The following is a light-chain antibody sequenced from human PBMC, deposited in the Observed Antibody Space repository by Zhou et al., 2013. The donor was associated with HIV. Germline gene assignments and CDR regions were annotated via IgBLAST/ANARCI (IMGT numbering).Light chain of an antibody. Sequence: DIQMTQSPSTLSASVGDRVTITCRASQSISSWLAWYQQKPGKAPKLLIYKASSLESGVPSRFSGSGSGTEFTLTISSLQPDDFATYYCQQYNSYSTFGQGTXLEIK. CDR1: QSISSW. CDR3: QQYNSYST. J-gene: IGKJ2*01. CDR2: KAS. V-gene: IGKV1-5*03.